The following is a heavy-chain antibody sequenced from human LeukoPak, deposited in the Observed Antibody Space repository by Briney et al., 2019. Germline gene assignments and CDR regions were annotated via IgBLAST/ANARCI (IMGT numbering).Heavy chain of an antibody. D-gene: IGHD1-7*01. V-gene: IGHV1-3*01. CDR3: ATLPITGTNDY. CDR2: INAGNGNT. J-gene: IGHJ4*02. CDR1: GYTFTSYG. Sequence: ASVKVSCKASGYTFTSYGISWVRQAPGQGLEWMGWINAGNGNTKYSQKFQGRVTITRDTSASTAYMELSSLRSEDTAVYYCATLPITGTNDYWGQGTLVTVSS.